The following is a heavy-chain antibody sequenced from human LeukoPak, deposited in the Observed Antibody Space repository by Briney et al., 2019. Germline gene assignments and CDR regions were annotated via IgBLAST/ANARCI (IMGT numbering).Heavy chain of an antibody. J-gene: IGHJ3*01. CDR1: GGSISSGGYS. V-gene: IGHV4-30-2*01. CDR3: ARSFVRYDAFDL. Sequence: SETLSLTCTVSGGSISSGGYSWSWIRQPPGKGLEWIGYIYHSGSTYYNPSLKSRVTISVDRSKNQFSLKLSSVTAADTAVYYCARSFVRYDAFDLWGQGTMVTVSS. D-gene: IGHD3-10*02. CDR2: IYHSGST.